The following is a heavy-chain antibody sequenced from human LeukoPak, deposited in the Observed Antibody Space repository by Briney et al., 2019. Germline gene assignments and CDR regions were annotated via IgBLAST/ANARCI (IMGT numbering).Heavy chain of an antibody. D-gene: IGHD1-1*01. CDR1: GFTFSSCG. CDR3: AKAYNSLFDY. V-gene: IGHV3-30*18. J-gene: IGHJ4*02. Sequence: GGSLRLSCAASGFTFSSCGMHWVRQAPGKGLEWVAVISYDGSNKYYADSVKGQFTISRDNSKNTLYLQMNSLRAEDTAVYYCAKAYNSLFDYWGQGTLVTVSS. CDR2: ISYDGSNK.